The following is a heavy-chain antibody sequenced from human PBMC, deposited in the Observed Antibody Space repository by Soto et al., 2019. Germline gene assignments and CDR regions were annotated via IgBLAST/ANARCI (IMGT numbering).Heavy chain of an antibody. V-gene: IGHV4-39*01. Sequence: PSETVSLTCTVSGGSISSSSYYWGWIRQPPGKGLEWIGSIYYSGSTYYNPSLKSRVTISVDTSKNQFSLKLSSVTAADTAVYYCARTHALTIFGVVSYGMDVWGQGTTVTVSS. CDR3: ARTHALTIFGVVSYGMDV. J-gene: IGHJ6*02. D-gene: IGHD3-3*01. CDR2: IYYSGST. CDR1: GGSISSSSYY.